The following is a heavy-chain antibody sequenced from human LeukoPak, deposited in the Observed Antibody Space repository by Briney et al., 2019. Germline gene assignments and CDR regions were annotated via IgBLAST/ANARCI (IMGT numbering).Heavy chain of an antibody. CDR1: GGTFSSYA. CDR2: IIPIFGIP. V-gene: IGHV1-69*13. J-gene: IGHJ6*03. CDR3: GLSGNYYYYYMDV. Sequence: SVKVSCKASGGTFSSYAISWVRQAPGQGLEWMGGIIPIFGIPDSAQKFQGRLTITADESTTTAYMELSSLRSDDTAIYYCGLSGNYYYYYMDVWGKGTTVTISS. D-gene: IGHD6-25*01.